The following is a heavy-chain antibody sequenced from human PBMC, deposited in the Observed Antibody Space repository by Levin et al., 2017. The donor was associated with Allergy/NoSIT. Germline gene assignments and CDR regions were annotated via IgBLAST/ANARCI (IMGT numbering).Heavy chain of an antibody. CDR2: ISYDGSNK. D-gene: IGHD6-13*01. J-gene: IGHJ5*02. Sequence: SCAASGFTFSSYGMHWVRQAPGKGLEWVAVISYDGSNKYYADSVKGRFTISRDNSKNTLYLQMNSLRAEDTAVYYCAKDLQQLVRGWFDPWGQGTLVTVSS. V-gene: IGHV3-30*18. CDR3: AKDLQQLVRGWFDP. CDR1: GFTFSSYG.